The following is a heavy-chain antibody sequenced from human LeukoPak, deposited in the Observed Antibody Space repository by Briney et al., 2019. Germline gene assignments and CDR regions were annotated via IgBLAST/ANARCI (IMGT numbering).Heavy chain of an antibody. J-gene: IGHJ5*02. CDR3: ARVGSYRGNWFDP. Sequence: ASVKVSCKASGYTFTSYGISWVRQAPGQGLEWMGWISAYNGNTNYAQKLQGRVTMATDTSTSTAYMELSSLRSEDTAVYYCARVGSYRGNWFDPWGQGTLVTVSS. CDR1: GYTFTSYG. CDR2: ISAYNGNT. D-gene: IGHD1-26*01. V-gene: IGHV1-18*01.